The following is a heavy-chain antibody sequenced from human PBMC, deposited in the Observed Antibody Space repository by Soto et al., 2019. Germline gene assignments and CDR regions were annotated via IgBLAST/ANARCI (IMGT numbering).Heavy chain of an antibody. CDR3: ARDSRRIAVAGNWFDP. J-gene: IGHJ5*02. D-gene: IGHD6-19*01. CDR1: GYSISSGYY. Sequence: PSETLSLTCAVSGYSISSGYYWGWIRQPPGKGLEWIGSIYHSGSTYYNPSLKSRVTISVDTSKNQFSLKLSSVTAADTAVYYCARDSRRIAVAGNWFDPPGQRTLVTVYS. V-gene: IGHV4-38-2*02. CDR2: IYHSGST.